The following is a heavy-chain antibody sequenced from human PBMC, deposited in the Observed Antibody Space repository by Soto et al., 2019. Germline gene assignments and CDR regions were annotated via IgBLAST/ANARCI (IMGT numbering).Heavy chain of an antibody. V-gene: IGHV3-7*05. Sequence: EVQLVESGGGLVQPGGSLRLSCAASGFTFRTYWLSWVRQVPGKGLEWVANINLDGSEKNYLDSVKGRFTISRDNARNSLYLQMSSLRAEDTALYYCARDGSTSWYSYDYHGMDVWGQGTTVTVSS. CDR1: GFTFRTYW. J-gene: IGHJ6*02. D-gene: IGHD5-18*01. CDR2: INLDGSEK. CDR3: ARDGSTSWYSYDYHGMDV.